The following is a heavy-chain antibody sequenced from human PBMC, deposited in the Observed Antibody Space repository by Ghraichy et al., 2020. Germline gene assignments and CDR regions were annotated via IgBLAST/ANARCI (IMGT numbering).Heavy chain of an antibody. CDR2: ISDTT. Sequence: GGSLRLSCAASGFTFSTFPMSWVRQGPGKGLEWVSAISDTTYYEDSVRCRFTISRDTSKNTLSLQMNSLSAEDTAVYYCARYCISTSCNGGLHYGMDVWGHGTTVTVS. CDR3: ARYCISTSCNGGLHYGMDV. CDR1: GFTFSTFP. V-gene: IGHV3-23*01. D-gene: IGHD2-2*01. J-gene: IGHJ6*02.